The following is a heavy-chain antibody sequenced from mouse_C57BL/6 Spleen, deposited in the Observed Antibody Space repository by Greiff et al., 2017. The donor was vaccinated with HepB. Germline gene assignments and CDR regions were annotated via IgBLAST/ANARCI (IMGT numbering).Heavy chain of an antibody. V-gene: IGHV3-6*01. J-gene: IGHJ1*03. CDR3: ARNYDGYYGWYFDV. CDR2: ISYDGSN. CDR1: GYSITSGYY. D-gene: IGHD2-3*01. Sequence: EVQLVESGPGLVKPSQSLSLTCSVTGYSITSGYYWNWIRQFPGNKLEWMGYISYDGSNNYNPSLKNRISITRDTSKNQFFLKLNSVTTEDTATYYCARNYDGYYGWYFDVWGTGTTVTVSS.